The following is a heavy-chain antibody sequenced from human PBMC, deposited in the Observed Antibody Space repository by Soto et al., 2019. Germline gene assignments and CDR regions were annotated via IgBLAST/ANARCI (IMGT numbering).Heavy chain of an antibody. CDR3: ARVRSGWYTFDI. CDR2: INAGNGNT. V-gene: IGHV1-3*01. CDR1: GYTFTSYY. D-gene: IGHD6-19*01. J-gene: IGHJ3*02. Sequence: ASVKVSCKASGYTFTSYYMHWVRQAPGQRLEWMGWINAGNGNTKYSQKFQGRVTITRDTSASTAYMELSSLRSEDTAVYYCARVRSGWYTFDIWGQGTMVTVSS.